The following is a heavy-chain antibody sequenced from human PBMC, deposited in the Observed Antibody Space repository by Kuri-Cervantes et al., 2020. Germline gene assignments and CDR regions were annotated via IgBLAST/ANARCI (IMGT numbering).Heavy chain of an antibody. CDR1: GGTFSSYT. CDR2: IIPILGIA. V-gene: IGHV1-69*02. D-gene: IGHD3-9*01. J-gene: IGHJ4*02. CDR3: ARAAGRYYDILTGYYARYFDY. Sequence: SVKVSCKASGGTFSSYTISWVRQAPGQGLEWMGRIIPILGIANYAQKFQGRVTITADTSTSTAYMELRSLRSDDTAVYYCARAAGRYYDILTGYYARYFDYWGQGTLVTVSS.